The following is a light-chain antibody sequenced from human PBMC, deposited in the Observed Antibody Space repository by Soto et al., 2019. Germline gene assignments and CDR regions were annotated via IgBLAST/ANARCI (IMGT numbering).Light chain of an antibody. V-gene: IGKV3-15*01. CDR2: GAS. CDR1: QSIANN. CDR3: QQYGSSPIT. Sequence: EIVITKSPASLSASPGEGITLACKASQSIANNLAWHQQKNGQPPRILIYGASTRDADIPARFSGSVSGTDFTLPISRLEPEDFQVYFCQQYGSSPITFGQGTRLEIK. J-gene: IGKJ5*01.